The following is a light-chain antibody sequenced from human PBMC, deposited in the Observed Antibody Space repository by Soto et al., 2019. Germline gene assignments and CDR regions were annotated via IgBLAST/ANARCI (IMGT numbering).Light chain of an antibody. CDR3: QQYYSTPWT. Sequence: SLTPSSRSTPVGNTIPIIYRASQAISSYVAWLQQKAGEAPKPLIYAASTRASGVPSRFSGSGSGTDFTLTISSLQPEDFAAYYCQQYYSTPWTFGQGT. CDR2: AAS. CDR1: QAISSY. V-gene: IGKV1-16*01. J-gene: IGKJ2*02.